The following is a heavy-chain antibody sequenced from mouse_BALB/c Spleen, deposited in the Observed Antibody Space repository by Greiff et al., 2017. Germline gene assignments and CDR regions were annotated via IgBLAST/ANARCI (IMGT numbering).Heavy chain of an antibody. CDR3: TSQLGRFFAY. J-gene: IGHJ3*01. CDR2: IDPETGGT. CDR1: GYTFTDYE. V-gene: IGHV1-15*01. Sequence: VQLQQSGAELVRPGASVTLSCKASGYTFTDYEMHWVKQTPVHGLEWIGAIDPETGGTAYNQKFKGKATLTADKSSSTAYMELRSLTSEDSAVYYCTSQLGRFFAYWGQGTLVTVSA. D-gene: IGHD4-1*02.